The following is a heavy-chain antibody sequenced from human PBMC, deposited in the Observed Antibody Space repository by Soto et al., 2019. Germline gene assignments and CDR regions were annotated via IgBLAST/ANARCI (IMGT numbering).Heavy chain of an antibody. Sequence: GGSLRLSCAASGFTFSDYYMSWIRQAPGKGLEWVSYISSSGSTIYYAASVKGRFTISGDNAKNSLYLQMNSLRAEDTAVYYCASVYSNYYYGMDVWGQGTTVTVSS. CDR1: GFTFSDYY. D-gene: IGHD4-4*01. J-gene: IGHJ6*02. CDR3: ASVYSNYYYGMDV. CDR2: ISSSGSTI. V-gene: IGHV3-11*01.